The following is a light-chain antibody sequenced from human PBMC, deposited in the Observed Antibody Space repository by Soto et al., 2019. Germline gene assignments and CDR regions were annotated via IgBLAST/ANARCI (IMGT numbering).Light chain of an antibody. CDR3: QQYDKWPRA. CDR2: GAS. CDR1: QSVNTN. Sequence: EIAMTQSPATLSVSPGERATLSCRASQSVNTNLAWYQQHPGQAPRLLIYGASTRATGIPARFGGSGSGTAFTLTISSLQSEDSAVYYCQQYDKWPRAFGQGTRLEIK. J-gene: IGKJ2*01. V-gene: IGKV3-15*01.